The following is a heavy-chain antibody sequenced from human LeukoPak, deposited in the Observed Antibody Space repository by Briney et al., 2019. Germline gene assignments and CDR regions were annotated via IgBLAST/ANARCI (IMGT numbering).Heavy chain of an antibody. CDR1: GGSISSYY. Sequence: SETLSLTCTVSGGSISSYYWSWIRQPPGKGLEWIGEINHSGSTNYNPSLKSRVTISVDTSKNQFSLKLSSVTAADTAVYYCARHRGYYGSGSYFNMRDALDIWGQGTMVTVSS. D-gene: IGHD3-10*01. CDR2: INHSGST. V-gene: IGHV4-34*01. J-gene: IGHJ3*02. CDR3: ARHRGYYGSGSYFNMRDALDI.